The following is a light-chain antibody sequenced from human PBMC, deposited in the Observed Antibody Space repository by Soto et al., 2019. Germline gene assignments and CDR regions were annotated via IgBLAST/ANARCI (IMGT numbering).Light chain of an antibody. Sequence: QSVLTQPPSASGTPGQRVTISCSGSSSNIGSNYVYWYQQLPATAPKLLIYRNNQQPSGVPDRFSGSKSGTTASLATSGLRSDDEADYYYAAWDDSRSVVVFGGGTQLTVL. V-gene: IGLV1-47*01. CDR3: AAWDDSRSVVV. J-gene: IGLJ2*01. CDR1: SSNIGSNY. CDR2: RNN.